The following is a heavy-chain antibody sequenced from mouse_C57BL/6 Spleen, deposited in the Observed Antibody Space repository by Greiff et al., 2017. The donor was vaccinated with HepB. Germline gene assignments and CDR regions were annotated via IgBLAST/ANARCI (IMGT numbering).Heavy chain of an antibody. V-gene: IGHV2-2*01. D-gene: IGHD2-4*01. CDR1: GFSLTSYG. CDR2: IWSGGST. Sequence: VQLQQSGPGLVQPSQSLSITCTASGFSLTSYGVHWVRQSPGQGLEWLGVIWSGGSTDYNAAFISRLSISKDNSKSQVFFKMNSLQADDTAIYYCARSGYDYFFAYWGQGTLVTVSA. CDR3: ARSGYDYFFAY. J-gene: IGHJ3*01.